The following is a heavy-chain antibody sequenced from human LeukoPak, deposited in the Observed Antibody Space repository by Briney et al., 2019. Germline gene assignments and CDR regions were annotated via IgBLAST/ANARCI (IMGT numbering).Heavy chain of an antibody. Sequence: GGSLRLSCTASGFTFSSYGMHWVRQAPGKGLEWVAYIQYDGSNQQYADSVKGRFSISRDRSKNIPYLQMNSLRAEDTAVYYCARQAVARPFDLWGQGTMVAVSS. CDR2: IQYDGSNQ. CDR3: ARQAVARPFDL. CDR1: GFTFSSYG. J-gene: IGHJ3*01. V-gene: IGHV3-30*02.